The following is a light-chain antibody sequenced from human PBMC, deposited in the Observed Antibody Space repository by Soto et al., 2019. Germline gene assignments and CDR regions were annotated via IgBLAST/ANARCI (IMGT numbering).Light chain of an antibody. Sequence: QSVLTQPPSASGSPGQSVTISCTGTSSDVGGYNYFSWYQQHPGKAPKLMIYEVSKRPSGVPDRFSGSKSGNTASLTVSGLQAEDEADYYCSSYVGSNNFVFGTGTKVTVL. CDR2: EVS. CDR3: SSYVGSNNFV. J-gene: IGLJ1*01. V-gene: IGLV2-8*01. CDR1: SSDVGGYNY.